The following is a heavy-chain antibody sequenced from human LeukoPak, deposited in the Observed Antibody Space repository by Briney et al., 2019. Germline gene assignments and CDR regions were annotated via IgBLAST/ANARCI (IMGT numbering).Heavy chain of an antibody. D-gene: IGHD3-22*01. CDR1: GXTFSSYG. J-gene: IGHJ6*02. Sequence: GGSLRLSCAASGXTFSSYGMHWVRQAPGKGLEWVAVIWFDGSNQYYVDSVRGRFSISRDNSKNTLYLQMNTLRAEDTGVYYCARDWAGGGYRYYYYGMDVWGQGTSVTVSS. V-gene: IGHV3-33*01. CDR2: IWFDGSNQ. CDR3: ARDWAGGGYRYYYYGMDV.